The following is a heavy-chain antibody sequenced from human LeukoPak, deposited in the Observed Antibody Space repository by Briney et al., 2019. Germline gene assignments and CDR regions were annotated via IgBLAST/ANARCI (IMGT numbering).Heavy chain of an antibody. CDR3: ARQLGYCSSTSCYADKVDY. D-gene: IGHD2-2*01. CDR1: GGSFSGYY. CDR2: INHSGST. V-gene: IGHV4-34*01. Sequence: SETLSLTCAVYGGSFSGYYWSWIRQPPGKGLEWIGEINHSGSTNYNPSPKSRVTISVDTSKNQFSLNLSSVTAADTAVYYCARQLGYCSSTSCYADKVDYWGQGTLVTVSS. J-gene: IGHJ4*02.